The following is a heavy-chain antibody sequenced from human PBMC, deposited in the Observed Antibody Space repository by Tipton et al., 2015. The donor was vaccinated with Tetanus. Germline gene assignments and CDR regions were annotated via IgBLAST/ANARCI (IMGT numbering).Heavy chain of an antibody. Sequence: TLSLTCTVSGASIGSISYYWSWIRQPPGKGPEWIGYVYSTATTYYNPSLKSRVTISVDTSKNQFSLKLTSVTAADTAVYYCARGTGDYWGQGTLVTVSS. J-gene: IGHJ4*02. CDR3: ARGTGDY. D-gene: IGHD1-14*01. V-gene: IGHV4-30-4*01. CDR1: GASIGSISYY. CDR2: VYSTATT.